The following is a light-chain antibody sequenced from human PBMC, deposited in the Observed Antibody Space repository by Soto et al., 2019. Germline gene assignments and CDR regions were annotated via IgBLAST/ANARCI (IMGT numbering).Light chain of an antibody. J-gene: IGLJ1*01. CDR1: SGHSSYA. CDR3: QTWGTGIRV. CDR2: LNSDGSH. V-gene: IGLV4-69*01. Sequence: QSVLTQSPSASASLGASVKLTCTLSSGHSSYAIAWHQQQPEKGPRYLMKLNSDGSHSKGDEIPDRFSGSSSGAERYLTISSLQSVDEADYYCQTWGTGIRVFGTGTKLTVL.